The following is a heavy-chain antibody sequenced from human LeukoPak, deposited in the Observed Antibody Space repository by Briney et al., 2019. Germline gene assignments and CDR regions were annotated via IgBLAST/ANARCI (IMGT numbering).Heavy chain of an antibody. CDR2: IYHSGST. V-gene: IGHV4-38-2*01. CDR1: GYPITSGYY. D-gene: IGHD2-15*01. J-gene: IGHJ4*02. Sequence: SETLSPTCAVSGYPITSGYYWGWIRQPPGKGLEWIGSIYHSGSTYYNPSLKSRVTISVDTSKNQFSLKLSSVTAADTAMYYCARISSGGNFDFDCWGQGTLVTVSS. CDR3: ARISSGGNFDFDC.